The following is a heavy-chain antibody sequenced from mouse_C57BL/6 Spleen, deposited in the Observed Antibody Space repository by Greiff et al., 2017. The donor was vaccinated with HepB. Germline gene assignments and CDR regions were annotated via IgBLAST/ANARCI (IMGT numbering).Heavy chain of an antibody. V-gene: IGHV3-6*01. D-gene: IGHD1-1*01. J-gene: IGHJ1*03. CDR2: ISYDGSN. CDR3: ANYYGSRGYFDV. Sequence: EVKLVESGPGLVKPSQSLSLTCSATGYSITSGYYWNWIRQSPGNKLEWMVYISYDGSNNYNPTLKNRISITRDTSKNQFFLKLNSVTTETTATYYCANYYGSRGYFDVWGTGTTVTVSS. CDR1: GYSITSGYY.